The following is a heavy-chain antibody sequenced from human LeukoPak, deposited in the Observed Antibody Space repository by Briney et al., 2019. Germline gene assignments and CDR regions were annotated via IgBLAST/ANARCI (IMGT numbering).Heavy chain of an antibody. D-gene: IGHD3-22*01. V-gene: IGHV3-72*01. J-gene: IGHJ4*02. CDR3: ARGAYYYDSSGYGPVEY. CDR2: TRNKANSYTT. CDR1: GFTFSDHY. Sequence: PGGSLRLSCAASGFTFSDHYMDWVRQAPGKGLEWVGRTRNKANSYTTEYAASVKGRFTISRDDSKNSLYLQMNSLKTGDTAVYYCARGAYYYDSSGYGPVEYWGQGTLVTVSS.